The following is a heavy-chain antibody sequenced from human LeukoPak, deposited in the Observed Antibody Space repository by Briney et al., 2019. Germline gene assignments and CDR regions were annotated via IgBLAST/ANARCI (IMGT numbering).Heavy chain of an antibody. D-gene: IGHD1-26*01. V-gene: IGHV1-2*02. CDR1: GYTFTSYG. CDR2: INPNSGGT. Sequence: ASVKVSCKASGYTFTSYGISWVRQAPGQGLEWMGWINPNSGGTNYAQKFQGRVTMTRDTSISTAYMELSRLRSDDTAVYYCARGGSYLSAFDIWGQGTMVTVSS. CDR3: ARGGSYLSAFDI. J-gene: IGHJ3*02.